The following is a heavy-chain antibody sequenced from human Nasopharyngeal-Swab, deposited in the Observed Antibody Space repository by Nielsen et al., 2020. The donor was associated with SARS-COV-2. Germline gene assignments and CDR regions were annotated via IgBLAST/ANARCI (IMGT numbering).Heavy chain of an antibody. Sequence: ASVKVSCKASGYTFTSYGISWVRQAPGQGLEWMGWISAYNDNTNYAQKLQGRVTMTTDTSTSTAYMELRSLRSDDTAVYYCARSNLVVPAAEPIDDAFDIWGQGTMITVSS. V-gene: IGHV1-18*01. J-gene: IGHJ3*02. D-gene: IGHD2-2*01. CDR2: ISAYNDNT. CDR1: GYTFTSYG. CDR3: ARSNLVVPAAEPIDDAFDI.